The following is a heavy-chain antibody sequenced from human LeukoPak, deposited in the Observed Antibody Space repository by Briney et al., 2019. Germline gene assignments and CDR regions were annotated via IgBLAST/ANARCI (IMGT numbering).Heavy chain of an antibody. V-gene: IGHV3-30*18. CDR2: ISYDGSKK. J-gene: IGHJ4*02. CDR1: GFTFSSYE. Sequence: PGGSLRLSCAASGFTFSSYEMNWVRQAPGKGLEWVAVISYDGSKKYYADSVKGRFTISRDNSKNTLYLQMNSLRAEDTAVYYCAKAPSNPSGLYGDYGIDYWGQGTLVTVSS. D-gene: IGHD4-17*01. CDR3: AKAPSNPSGLYGDYGIDY.